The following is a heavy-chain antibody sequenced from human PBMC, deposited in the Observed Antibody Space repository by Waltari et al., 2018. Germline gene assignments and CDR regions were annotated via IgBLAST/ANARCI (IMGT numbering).Heavy chain of an antibody. D-gene: IGHD2-2*02. J-gene: IGHJ4*02. CDR2: LSSDGTTR. CDR1: GFIFSDYP. V-gene: IGHV3-30*14. CDR3: ATNEIPWH. Sequence: QVQLVESGGGVVQPGGSLTLSCVASGFIFSDYPIQWVRHVPGKGLQWLAILSSDGTTRRFAYSVKGRFSISRDNSKNMLYLQMNSLRVDDTAYYFCATNEIPWHWGQGTLVTVSS.